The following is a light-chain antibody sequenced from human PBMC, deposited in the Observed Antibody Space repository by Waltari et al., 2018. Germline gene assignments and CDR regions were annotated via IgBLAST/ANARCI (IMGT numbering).Light chain of an antibody. CDR3: QQYYNTPYT. Sequence: DIVMTQSPDSLAVSLCERATINCKYSPSVLYSSNHNNYLDWYQQKPGQPPKLLFYWSSTREAGVPDRFSGSGSGTDFTLTISSRQAEDVAVYYCQQYYNTPYTFGQGTKLEIK. J-gene: IGKJ2*01. CDR2: WSS. CDR1: PSVLYSSNHNNY. V-gene: IGKV4-1*01.